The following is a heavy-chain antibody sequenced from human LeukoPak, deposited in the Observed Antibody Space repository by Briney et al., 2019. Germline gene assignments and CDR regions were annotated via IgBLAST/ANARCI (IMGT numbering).Heavy chain of an antibody. J-gene: IGHJ5*01. CDR2: IRQDGGDR. D-gene: IGHD1-14*01. Sequence: PGGSLRLSCAASGFTSNNYYMGWVRQAPGKGLEWVANIRQDGGDRNYVDSVKGRLTISRDNVKNLMFLQMNSLRVEDTAVYYCARAGVYNNNRYWFDSWGQGTLATVSS. V-gene: IGHV3-7*03. CDR1: GFTSNNYY. CDR3: ARAGVYNNNRYWFDS.